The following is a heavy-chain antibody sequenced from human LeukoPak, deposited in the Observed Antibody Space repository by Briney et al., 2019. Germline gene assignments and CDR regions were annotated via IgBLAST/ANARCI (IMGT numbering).Heavy chain of an antibody. D-gene: IGHD6-6*01. Sequence: GGSLRLSCAASGFTFSSYSMNWVRQAPGKGLGWVSYISSSSSTIYYADSVKGRFTISRDNAKNSLYLQMNSLRAEDTAVYYCAGELEYSSPRWFDPWGQGTLVTVSS. V-gene: IGHV3-48*04. CDR1: GFTFSSYS. CDR2: ISSSSSTI. CDR3: AGELEYSSPRWFDP. J-gene: IGHJ5*02.